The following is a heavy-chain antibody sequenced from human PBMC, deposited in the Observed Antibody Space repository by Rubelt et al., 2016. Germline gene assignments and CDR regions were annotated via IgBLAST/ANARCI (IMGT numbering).Heavy chain of an antibody. CDR1: GDSISSYY. CDR3: ARDPRSGWYGYYFDY. Sequence: QVQLRESGPGLVKPSETLSLTCTVSGDSISSYYWSWIRQPPGKGLEWIGSIYYSGSANYNPSLKSRVTISVDTSNNLFSLKLSSVTAADTAGYYCARDPRSGWYGYYFDYWGQGTLLTVSS. J-gene: IGHJ4*02. CDR2: IYYSGSA. V-gene: IGHV4-59*01. D-gene: IGHD6-19*01.